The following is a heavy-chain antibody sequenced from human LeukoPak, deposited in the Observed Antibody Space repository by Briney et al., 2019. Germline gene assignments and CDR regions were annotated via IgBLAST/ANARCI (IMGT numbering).Heavy chain of an antibody. V-gene: IGHV3-15*01. Sequence: GGSLRLSCAASGLTFTNAWLSWVRQAPGKGLEWVGRITSKSNGEKIDYAAPVKGKFTISRDDSKNTLYLQMNSLKIEDTAVYYCTTDLGRWSDDSYWGQGTLVTVSS. CDR1: GLTFTNAW. CDR3: TTDLGRWSDDSY. J-gene: IGHJ4*02. CDR2: ITSKSNGEKI. D-gene: IGHD3-3*01.